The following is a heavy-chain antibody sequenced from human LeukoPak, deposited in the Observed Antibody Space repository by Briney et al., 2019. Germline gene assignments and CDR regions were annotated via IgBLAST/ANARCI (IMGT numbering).Heavy chain of an antibody. V-gene: IGHV3-23*01. CDR3: AKGPDKYCTAGSCYGAS. CDR1: GFYFRNYA. CDR2: ISNGGVAT. D-gene: IGHD2-15*01. Sequence: GGSLRLSCAASGFYFRNYAMTWVRQAPGKGLEWVSGISNGGVATYYADSVKGRFTVSRDNSKNTLYLQMNSLRADDTAIYYCAKGPDKYCTAGSCYGASWGQGTQVTVSS. J-gene: IGHJ5*02.